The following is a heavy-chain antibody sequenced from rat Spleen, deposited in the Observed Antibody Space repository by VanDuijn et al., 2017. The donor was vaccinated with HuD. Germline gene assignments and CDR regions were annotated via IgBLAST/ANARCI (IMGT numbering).Heavy chain of an antibody. CDR2: IQSGGST. Sequence: QVQLKESGPGLVQPSQTLSLTCTVSGFSLTSYHVSWVRQPPGKGLEWMGRIQSGGSTDYNSALKSRLSISRDTSKSQVFLKMNSLQTEDTAIYFCTRGFGAWGQGASVTVSS. CDR3: TRGFGA. D-gene: IGHD4-3*01. V-gene: IGHV2S1*01. CDR1: GFSLTSYH. J-gene: IGHJ4*01.